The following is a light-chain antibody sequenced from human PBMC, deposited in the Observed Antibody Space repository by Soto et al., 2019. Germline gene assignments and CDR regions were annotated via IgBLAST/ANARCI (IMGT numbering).Light chain of an antibody. Sequence: IVLPPSPSTLSLSAGYRATLSCRASQSVSSYLAWYQQKPGQAPRLLIYDASNRATGIPARFSGSGSGTDFTLTITSLEPEDFAVYYCQHRSNWLAFGGGTKVDIK. CDR1: QSVSSY. CDR2: DAS. J-gene: IGKJ4*01. V-gene: IGKV3-11*01. CDR3: QHRSNWLA.